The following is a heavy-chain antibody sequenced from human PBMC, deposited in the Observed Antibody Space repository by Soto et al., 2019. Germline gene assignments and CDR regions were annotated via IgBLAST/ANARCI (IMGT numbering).Heavy chain of an antibody. Sequence: ASETLSLTCTVSGGSISSSSYYWGWIRQPPGKGLEWIGSIYYSGSTYYNPSLKSRVTISVDTSKNQFSLKLSSVTAADTAVYYCARHSKAAAWDFDYWGQGTLVTVSS. V-gene: IGHV4-39*01. CDR3: ARHSKAAAWDFDY. CDR1: GGSISSSSYY. J-gene: IGHJ4*02. CDR2: IYYSGST. D-gene: IGHD6-25*01.